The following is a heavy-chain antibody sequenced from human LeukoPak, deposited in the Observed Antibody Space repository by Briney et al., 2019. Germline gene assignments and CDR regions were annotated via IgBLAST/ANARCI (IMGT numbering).Heavy chain of an antibody. Sequence: PGGSLRLSCAASGFTFCDYYMSWIRPAPGKELEWVSHISSSGSNIYYADSVKGRFTFSRDNAKNSLYLQMNSLRAEDTAVYYCARWGPYCSSTSCQTQHWGQGTLVTVSS. CDR3: ARWGPYCSSTSCQTQH. CDR1: GFTFCDYY. D-gene: IGHD2-2*01. J-gene: IGHJ1*01. V-gene: IGHV3-11*04. CDR2: ISSSGSNI.